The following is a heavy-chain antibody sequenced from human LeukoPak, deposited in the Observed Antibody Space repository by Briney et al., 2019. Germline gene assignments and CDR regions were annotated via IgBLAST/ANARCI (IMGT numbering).Heavy chain of an antibody. J-gene: IGHJ6*02. D-gene: IGHD3-10*01. CDR2: IGGSGGST. CDR3: AKGAHYYGSGSNYYGMDV. CDR1: GFTFSSYA. Sequence: GGSLRLSCAAPGFTFSSYAMSWIRQAPGKGLEWVSVIGGSGGSTYYADSVKGRFTISRDNSKNTLYLQMKSLRAEDTAVYYCAKGAHYYGSGSNYYGMDVWGQGTTVTVSS. V-gene: IGHV3-23*01.